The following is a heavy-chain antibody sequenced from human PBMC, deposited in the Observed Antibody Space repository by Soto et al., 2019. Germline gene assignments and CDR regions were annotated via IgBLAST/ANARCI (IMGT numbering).Heavy chain of an antibody. Sequence: ASVKVSCKASGYTFTSYGISWVRQAPGQGLEWMGWISAYNGNTNYAQKLQGRVTMTTDTSTSTAYMELRSLRSDDTAVYYCARLLRYFDWLLPRAAYYFDYWGQGTLVTVSS. J-gene: IGHJ4*02. CDR2: ISAYNGNT. D-gene: IGHD3-9*01. CDR3: ARLLRYFDWLLPRAAYYFDY. CDR1: GYTFTSYG. V-gene: IGHV1-18*01.